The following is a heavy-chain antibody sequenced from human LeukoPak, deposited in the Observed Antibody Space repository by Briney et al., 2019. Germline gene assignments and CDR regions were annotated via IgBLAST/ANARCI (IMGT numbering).Heavy chain of an antibody. J-gene: IGHJ5*02. V-gene: IGHV4-39*07. CDR1: GGSISSSSDY. D-gene: IGHD3-10*01. CDR3: ARVHYGSGRNNWFDP. CDR2: IYYSGIT. Sequence: SETLSLTCTVSGGSISSSSDYWGWIRQPPGKGLEWIGSIYYSGITYYNPSLKSRVTISVDTSKNQFSLNLSSVTAADTAVYYCARVHYGSGRNNWFDPWGQGTLVTVSS.